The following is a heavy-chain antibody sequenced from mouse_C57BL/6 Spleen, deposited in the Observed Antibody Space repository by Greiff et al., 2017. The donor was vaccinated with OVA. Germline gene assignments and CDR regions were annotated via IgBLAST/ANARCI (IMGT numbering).Heavy chain of an antibody. CDR1: GYSITSGYY. Sequence: EVQLQESGPGLVKPSQSLSLTCSVTGYSITSGYYWNWIRQFPGNKLEWMGYISYDGSNNYNPSLKNRISITRDTSKNQFFLKLNSVTTEDTATYYCARGEWETLYYFDYWGQGTTLTVSS. V-gene: IGHV3-6*01. D-gene: IGHD1-3*01. J-gene: IGHJ2*01. CDR3: ARGEWETLYYFDY. CDR2: ISYDGSN.